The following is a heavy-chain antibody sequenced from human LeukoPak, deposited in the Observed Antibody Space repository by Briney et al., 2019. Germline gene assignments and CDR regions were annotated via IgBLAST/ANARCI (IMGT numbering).Heavy chain of an antibody. Sequence: QPGGSLRLSCAASGFTVSSNYMSWVRQAPGKGLEWVSVIYSGGSTYYADSVKGRFTISRDNSKNTLYLQMNSLRAEDTAVYYCARDNYCSSTSCYDGGAFDIWGQGTMVTVSS. CDR2: IYSGGST. J-gene: IGHJ3*02. CDR3: ARDNYCSSTSCYDGGAFDI. CDR1: GFTVSSNY. D-gene: IGHD2-2*01. V-gene: IGHV3-53*01.